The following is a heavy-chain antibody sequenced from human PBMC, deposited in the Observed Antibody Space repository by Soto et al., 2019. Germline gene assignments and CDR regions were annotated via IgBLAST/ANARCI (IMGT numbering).Heavy chain of an antibody. V-gene: IGHV1-2*04. J-gene: IGHJ5*02. CDR1: GCAFTGYY. Sequence: GASVKVSCKASGCAFTGYYMHWVRQAPGQGLEWMGWINPNSGGTNYAQKFQGWVTMTRDTSISTAYMELSRLRSDDTAVYYCARDLSRNGWFDPWGQGTLVTVSS. CDR2: INPNSGGT. CDR3: ARDLSRNGWFDP. D-gene: IGHD2-8*01.